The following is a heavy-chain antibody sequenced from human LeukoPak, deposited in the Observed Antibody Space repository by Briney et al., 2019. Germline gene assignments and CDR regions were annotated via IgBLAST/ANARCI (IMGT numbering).Heavy chain of an antibody. CDR2: IKEDGSMQ. V-gene: IGHV3-7*04. Sequence: GGSLRLSCAASGFTFSSFWMSWVRQAPGKGLEWVAHIKEDGSMQSYTDSVKGRFTISRDNAKNSVYLQMNSLRAEDTAVYYCARVVTWFDPWGQGSLVTVSS. CDR1: GFTFSSFW. J-gene: IGHJ5*02. CDR3: ARVVTWFDP.